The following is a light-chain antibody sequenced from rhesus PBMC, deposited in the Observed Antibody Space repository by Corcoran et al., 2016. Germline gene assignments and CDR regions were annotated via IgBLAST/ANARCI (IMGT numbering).Light chain of an antibody. CDR2: DAS. CDR3: QQRNIYPFT. CDR1: QGISSF. J-gene: IGKJ3*01. Sequence: DIQLTQSPSSLSASVGDRVTITCRASQGISSFLAWYQQKPGKAPNLLIYDASNLQSGVPSRFSGSGSGTDFTPTISSLQPEDFAFYYCQQRNIYPFTFGPGTKLDIK. V-gene: IGKV1-38*01.